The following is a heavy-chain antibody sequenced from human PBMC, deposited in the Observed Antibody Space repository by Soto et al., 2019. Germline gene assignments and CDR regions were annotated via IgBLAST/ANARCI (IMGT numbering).Heavy chain of an antibody. J-gene: IGHJ4*02. CDR3: VRDLYRSATMPCLDH. CDR2: ISDTGGDS. D-gene: IGHD1-1*01. V-gene: IGHV3-23*01. CDR1: GFTFINYA. Sequence: GGSLRLSCEASGFTFINYAMRWVRQSPGKGLEWVSSISDTGGDSYYADSMDGRFTVSRDNSKNTLYLQINSLRAEDTAIYYCVRDLYRSATMPCLDHWGQGALVTVSS.